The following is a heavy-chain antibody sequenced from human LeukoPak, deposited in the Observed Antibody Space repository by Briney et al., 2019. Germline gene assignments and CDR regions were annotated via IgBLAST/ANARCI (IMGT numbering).Heavy chain of an antibody. Sequence: VGSLRLSCAASGFTFSSYPISWVRQAPGKGLEWVAASSAGGGSTYYADSVQGRLTISRDNSKNTLYLQMNSLRAEDTAVYYCAKFYDISVGYFDCWGQGTLVTVSS. CDR1: GFTFSSYP. CDR2: SSAGGGST. J-gene: IGHJ4*02. CDR3: AKFYDISVGYFDC. D-gene: IGHD3-9*01. V-gene: IGHV3-23*01.